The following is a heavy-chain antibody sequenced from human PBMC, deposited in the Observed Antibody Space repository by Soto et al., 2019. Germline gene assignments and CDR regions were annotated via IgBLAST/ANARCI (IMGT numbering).Heavy chain of an antibody. J-gene: IGHJ6*02. CDR2: IYYSGST. V-gene: IGHV4-61*01. D-gene: IGHD3-10*01. CDR1: GASVSSGSYY. CDR3: ARHKRDYGSGSYYKVAGVEV. Sequence: SETLSLTCTFSGASVSSGSYYWSWIRQPPGKGLEWIGYIYYSGSTNYNPSLKSRVTILVDTSKNQFSLKLSSVTAADRAVYYCARHKRDYGSGSYYKVAGVEVWGQGTTVTVSS.